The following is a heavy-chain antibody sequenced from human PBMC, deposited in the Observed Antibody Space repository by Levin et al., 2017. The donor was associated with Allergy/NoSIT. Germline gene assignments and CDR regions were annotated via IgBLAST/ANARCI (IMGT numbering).Heavy chain of an antibody. CDR3: ARRPATKDAFDI. CDR2: IYYSGST. J-gene: IGHJ3*02. CDR1: GGSISSSSYY. Sequence: SETLSLTCTVSGGSISSSSYYWGWIRQPPGKGLEWIGSIYYSGSTYYNPSLKSRVTISVDTSKNQFSLKLSSVTAADTAVYYCARRPATKDAFDIWGQGTMVTVSS. V-gene: IGHV4-39*01.